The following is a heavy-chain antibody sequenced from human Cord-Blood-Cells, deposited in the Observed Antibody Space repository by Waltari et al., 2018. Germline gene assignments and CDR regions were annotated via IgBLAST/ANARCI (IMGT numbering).Heavy chain of an antibody. CDR2: IYPGDSDT. Sequence: VQLVQSGAEVKKPGESPRCTCKGSDISFTRYRLAGGRQMPGKGLEWMGIIYPGDSDTRYSPSFQGQVTISADKSISTAYLQWSSLKASDTAMYYCARPTGDAYAFDIWGQGTMVTVSS. V-gene: IGHV5-51*01. CDR3: ARPTGDAYAFDI. D-gene: IGHD7-27*01. J-gene: IGHJ3*02. CDR1: DISFTRYR.